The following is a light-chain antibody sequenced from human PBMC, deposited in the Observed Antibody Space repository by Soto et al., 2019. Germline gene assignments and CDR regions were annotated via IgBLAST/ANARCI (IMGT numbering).Light chain of an antibody. CDR1: QSVSSNY. CDR3: QQYGSLPWT. CDR2: GAS. J-gene: IGKJ1*01. V-gene: IGKV3-20*01. Sequence: EIVLTQSPGTLSLSPGERATLSCRASQSVSSNYLAWYQQKPGQAPRPLIYGASSRATGIPDRFSGSGAGTDFTLTIIRLEPEFFAVYYCQQYGSLPWTFGQGTKVDIK.